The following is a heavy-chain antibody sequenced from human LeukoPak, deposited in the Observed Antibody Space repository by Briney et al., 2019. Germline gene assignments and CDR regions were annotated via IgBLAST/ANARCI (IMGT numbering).Heavy chain of an antibody. CDR2: IYTSGST. CDR1: GGSISSGSYY. J-gene: IGHJ4*02. Sequence: SQTLSLTCTVSGGSISSGSYYWSWIRQPAGKGLEWIGRIYTSGSTNYNPSLKSRVTMSVDTSKNQFSLKLSSVTAADTAVYYCARAHDYGDYGIGYWGQGTLVTVSS. CDR3: ARAHDYGDYGIGY. V-gene: IGHV4-61*02. D-gene: IGHD4-17*01.